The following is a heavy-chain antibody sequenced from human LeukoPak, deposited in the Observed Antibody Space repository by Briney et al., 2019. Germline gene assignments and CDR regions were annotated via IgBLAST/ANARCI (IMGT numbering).Heavy chain of an antibody. Sequence: SETLSLTCTVSGGSIDRSSYYWGWIRQPPGKGLEWIGSIYYSGNTYYNSSLKSRITISVNTTKNQVALKLSSVTAADTAVYYCARVRGPDGWFAPWGQGTLVSVSS. CDR3: ARVRGPDGWFAP. V-gene: IGHV4-39*01. CDR2: IYYSGNT. J-gene: IGHJ5*02. CDR1: GGSIDRSSYY.